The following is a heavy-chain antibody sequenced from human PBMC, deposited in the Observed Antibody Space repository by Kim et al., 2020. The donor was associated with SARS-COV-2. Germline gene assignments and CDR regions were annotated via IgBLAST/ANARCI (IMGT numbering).Heavy chain of an antibody. CDR1: GFLFNTYS. CDR2: ISDSGRHT. Sequence: GGSLRLSCTVSGFLFNTYSLNWVRQAPGKGPEWVSSISDSGRHTFYADSVQGRFTVSRDNHENSVFLQMNNLGVEDTALYYCAKSHLISRGDFDNYFD. D-gene: IGHD3-16*01. CDR3: AKSHLISRGDFDNYFD. J-gene: IGHJ5*02. V-gene: IGHV3-21*01.